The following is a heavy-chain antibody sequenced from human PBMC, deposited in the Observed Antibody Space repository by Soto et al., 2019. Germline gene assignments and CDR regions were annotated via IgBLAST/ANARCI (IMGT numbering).Heavy chain of an antibody. CDR1: GFTFSSYA. Sequence: GGSLRLSCAASGFTFSSYAVSWARQTPGKGLEWVSTISASGAYTYYADSVKGRFTISRDNSKNTLYLQMRSLRAGDTATYYCAKEVIAARPYYFDYWGQGTLVTVSS. D-gene: IGHD6-6*01. CDR3: AKEVIAARPYYFDY. CDR2: ISASGAYT. J-gene: IGHJ4*02. V-gene: IGHV3-23*01.